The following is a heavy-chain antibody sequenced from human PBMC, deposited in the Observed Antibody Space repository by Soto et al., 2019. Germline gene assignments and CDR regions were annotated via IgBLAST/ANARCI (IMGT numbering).Heavy chain of an antibody. V-gene: IGHV3-13*01. CDR1: GFTFSSYD. CDR2: IGTAGDT. D-gene: IGHD3-22*01. J-gene: IGHJ4*02. Sequence: EVQLVESGGGLVQPGGSLRLSCAASGFTFSSYDMHWVRQATGKGLEWVSAIGTAGDTYYPGSVKGRFTISRENAKNSLYLQRNSLRAGDTAVYYCARSYYYDSSGSGSLDYWGQGTLVTVSS. CDR3: ARSYYYDSSGSGSLDY.